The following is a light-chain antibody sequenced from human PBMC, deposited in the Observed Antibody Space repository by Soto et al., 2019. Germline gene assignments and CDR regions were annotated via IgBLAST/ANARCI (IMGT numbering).Light chain of an antibody. CDR2: EVN. CDR1: STDVGGYKY. V-gene: IGLV2-14*01. Sequence: QSALTQPASVSGSPGQSITISCTGTSTDVGGYKYVSWYQQHPGTAPKLMIFEVNGRPSGVSDRFSGSKSGNTASLTISGLQPEDEAGYYCSSFSSSSTPYVFGTGTKVTVL. J-gene: IGLJ1*01. CDR3: SSFSSSSTPYV.